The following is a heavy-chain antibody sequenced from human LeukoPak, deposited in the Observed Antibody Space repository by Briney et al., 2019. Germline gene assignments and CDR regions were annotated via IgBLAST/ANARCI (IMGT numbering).Heavy chain of an antibody. V-gene: IGHV3-7*01. CDR2: IKQDGSEK. CDR3: ASPNALFI. Sequence: GGNLRLSCAASGFTFSGYWMSWVRQAPGKGLEGVANIKQDGSEKYYVDSVKGRFTISRDNAKNSMYLQMNSLKAEDTAVYDCASPNALFIWGQGTLVTVSS. J-gene: IGHJ4*02. CDR1: GFTFSGYW. D-gene: IGHD2-8*01.